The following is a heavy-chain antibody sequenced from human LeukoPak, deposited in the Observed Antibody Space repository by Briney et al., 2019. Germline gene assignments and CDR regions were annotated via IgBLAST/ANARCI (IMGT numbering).Heavy chain of an antibody. V-gene: IGHV1-18*01. CDR3: ARDSARITPYYFDY. D-gene: IGHD3-10*01. CDR1: GYTFTSYG. CDR2: ISAYNGNT. Sequence: ASVKVSCKASGYTFTSYGISWVGQAPGQGLEWMGWISAYNGNTNHGQKLQGRVTMTTDTSTSTAYMELRSLRSDDTAVYYCARDSARITPYYFDYWGQGTLVTVSS. J-gene: IGHJ4*02.